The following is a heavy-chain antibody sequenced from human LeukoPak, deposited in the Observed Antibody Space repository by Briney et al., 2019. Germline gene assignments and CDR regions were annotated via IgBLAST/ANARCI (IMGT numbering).Heavy chain of an antibody. D-gene: IGHD3-3*01. J-gene: IGHJ4*02. V-gene: IGHV3-11*01. CDR3: AKQDFWSGYSDY. CDR2: ISSSGSTI. Sequence: GGSLRLSCAASGFTFSDYYMSWIRQAPGKGLEWVSYISSSGSTIYYADSVKGRFTISRDNSKNTLYLQMNSLRAEDTAVYYCAKQDFWSGYSDYWGQGTLVTVSP. CDR1: GFTFSDYY.